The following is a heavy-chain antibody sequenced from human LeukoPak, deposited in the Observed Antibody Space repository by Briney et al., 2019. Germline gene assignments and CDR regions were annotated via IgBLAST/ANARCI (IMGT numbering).Heavy chain of an antibody. Sequence: GGSLRLSCAASGLTVSSNYMSWVRQAPGKGLEWLSYISSTGTNIYYADSVKGRFTISRDNAKNSLYLQMNSLGAEDTALYYCARDPPYSGHYFDYWGQGTLVTVAS. CDR2: ISSTGTNI. CDR3: ARDPPYSGHYFDY. V-gene: IGHV3-11*01. CDR1: GLTVSSNY. J-gene: IGHJ4*02. D-gene: IGHD1-26*01.